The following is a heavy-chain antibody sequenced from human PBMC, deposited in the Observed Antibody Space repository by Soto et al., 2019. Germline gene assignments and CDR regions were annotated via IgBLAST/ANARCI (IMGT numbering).Heavy chain of an antibody. CDR1: GGSFRGYY. CDR2: INHSGST. J-gene: IGHJ6*02. V-gene: IGHV4-34*01. Sequence: PSETLSLTCAVYGGSFRGYYWSWIRQPPGKGLEWIGEINHSGSTNYNPSLKSRVTISVDTSKNQFSLKLSSVTAADTAVYYCGSLPPSRLVSNYYYYYGMDVWGQGTTVTVSS. D-gene: IGHD3-10*01. CDR3: GSLPPSRLVSNYYYYYGMDV.